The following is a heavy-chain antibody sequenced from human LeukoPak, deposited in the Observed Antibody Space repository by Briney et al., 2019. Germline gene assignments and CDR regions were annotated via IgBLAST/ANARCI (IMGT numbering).Heavy chain of an antibody. J-gene: IGHJ4*02. Sequence: PGGSLRLSCVASGFTFNTYSMNWFRQAPGKGLEWISYISSSSATIYYADSVKGRFTISRDNAKNSLFLQMSSLSAEDTAVYYCARGRDLFDSWGQGTLVIVSS. V-gene: IGHV3-48*04. CDR1: GFTFNTYS. CDR3: ARGRDLFDS. CDR2: ISSSSATI.